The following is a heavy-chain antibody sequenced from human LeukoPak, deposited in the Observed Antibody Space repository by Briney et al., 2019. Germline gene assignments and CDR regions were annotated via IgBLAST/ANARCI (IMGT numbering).Heavy chain of an antibody. CDR1: GYTFTSYG. V-gene: IGHV1-18*01. Sequence: GASVKVSCKASGYTFTSYGISWVRQAPGQGLEWMGWISAYNGKTNYAQKLQGRVTMTTDTSTSTAYMELRRLRSDDTAVYDCARDLPTSAGVIGGPQPLEDFQHWGQGTLVTVSS. D-gene: IGHD3-16*02. CDR2: ISAYNGKT. CDR3: ARDLPTSAGVIGGPQPLEDFQH. J-gene: IGHJ1*01.